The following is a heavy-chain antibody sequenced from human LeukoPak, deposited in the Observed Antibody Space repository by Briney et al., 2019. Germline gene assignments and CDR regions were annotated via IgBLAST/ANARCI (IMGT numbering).Heavy chain of an antibody. V-gene: IGHV5-51*01. J-gene: IGHJ4*02. CDR3: ARQNDFRLDY. CDR2: IYPGDSDT. CDR1: GYTFSSYW. D-gene: IGHD3-3*01. Sequence: GESLKISCQGSGYTFSSYWIGWVRQLPGKGLEWMGIIYPGDSDTRYSPSLQGQVTISVDTSIGTAYLQWSSLKASDTAIYYCARQNDFRLDYWGQGTLVTVSS.